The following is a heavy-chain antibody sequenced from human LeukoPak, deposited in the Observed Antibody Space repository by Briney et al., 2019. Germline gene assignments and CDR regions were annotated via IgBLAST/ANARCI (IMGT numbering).Heavy chain of an antibody. V-gene: IGHV3-23*01. CDR2: IGGSSGNT. CDR1: GLTFSFFF. CDR3: ARGKGTGNTSECFDR. J-gene: IGHJ5*02. D-gene: IGHD3-10*01. Sequence: GGSLRLSCAASGLTFSFFFMTWVRQAPGEWREWVSSIGGSSGNTSYGDSVKGRFTLSRDNSENTLYLHMNSLRADDTAVYYCARGKGTGNTSECFDRWGQGSLVTVSS.